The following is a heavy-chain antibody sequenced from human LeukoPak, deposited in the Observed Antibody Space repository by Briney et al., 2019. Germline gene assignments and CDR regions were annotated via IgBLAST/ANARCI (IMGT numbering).Heavy chain of an antibody. D-gene: IGHD5-18*01. J-gene: IGHJ5*02. CDR2: INHSGST. V-gene: IGHV4-34*01. CDR1: GDSSSSYY. Sequence: SETLSLTCSVSGDSSSSYYWSWIRQPPGKGLEWIGEINHSGSTNYNPSLKSRVTISVDTSKSQFSLKLSSVTAADTAVYYCARVTAMAANNWFDPWGQGTLVTVSS. CDR3: ARVTAMAANNWFDP.